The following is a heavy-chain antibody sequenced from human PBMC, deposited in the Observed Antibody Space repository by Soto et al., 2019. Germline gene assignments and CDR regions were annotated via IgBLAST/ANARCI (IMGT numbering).Heavy chain of an antibody. D-gene: IGHD3-16*01. V-gene: IGHV4-59*01. CDR2: IYYSGST. CDR1: GGSISSYY. J-gene: IGHJ6*02. CDR3: AREGWGTGMDV. Sequence: SETLSLTCTVSGGSISSYYRSWIRQPPGKGLEWIGYIYYSGSTNYNPSLKSRVTISVDTSKNQFSLKLSSVTAADTAVYYCAREGWGTGMDVWGQGTTVSVSS.